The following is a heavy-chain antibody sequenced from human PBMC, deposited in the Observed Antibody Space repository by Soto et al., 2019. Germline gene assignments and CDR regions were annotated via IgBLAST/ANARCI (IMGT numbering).Heavy chain of an antibody. Sequence: GASVKVSCKASGYTFYGYHIFWVREVPGQGLEWVGWINPDNGDTNYAQKFQGRVTMTSDTSISTAYMELTRLTTGDTAVYYCATRLPSDFWGQGTQVTVSS. CDR2: INPDNGDT. CDR1: GYTFYGYH. CDR3: ATRLPSDF. V-gene: IGHV1-2*02. J-gene: IGHJ4*02. D-gene: IGHD4-17*01.